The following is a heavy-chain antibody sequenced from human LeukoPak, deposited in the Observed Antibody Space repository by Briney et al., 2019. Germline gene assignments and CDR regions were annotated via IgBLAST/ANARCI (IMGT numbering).Heavy chain of an antibody. CDR3: TRDPYYYYDSSGYPDY. CDR2: IRSKAYGGTT. CDR1: GFTFSDYY. J-gene: IGHJ4*02. V-gene: IGHV3-49*04. D-gene: IGHD3-22*01. Sequence: PGGSLRLSCVASGFTFSDYYLSWVRQAPGKGLEWVGFIRSKAYGGTTEYAASVKGRFTISRDDSKSIAYLQMNSLKTEDTAVYYCTRDPYYYYDSSGYPDYWGQGTLVTVSS.